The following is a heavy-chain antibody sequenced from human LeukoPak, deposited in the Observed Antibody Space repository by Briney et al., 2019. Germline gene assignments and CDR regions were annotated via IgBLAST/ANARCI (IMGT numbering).Heavy chain of an antibody. CDR2: INPNSGGT. D-gene: IGHD6-13*01. CDR3: ARTSAGAAAGEFDY. Sequence: ASVKVSCKASGYTFIAYYIHWVRRAPGQGLEWMGWINPNSGGTNYAQKFQGRVTMISDTSISTAYMDLSRLTSDDAALYYCARTSAGAAAGEFDYWGQGTLVTVSS. V-gene: IGHV1-2*02. J-gene: IGHJ4*02. CDR1: GYTFIAYY.